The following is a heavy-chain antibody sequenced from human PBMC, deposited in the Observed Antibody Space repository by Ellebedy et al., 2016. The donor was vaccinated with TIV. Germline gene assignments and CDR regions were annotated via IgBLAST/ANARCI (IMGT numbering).Heavy chain of an antibody. D-gene: IGHD3-16*01. CDR1: GGSISSYY. CDR3: ARHFGGYDPPDY. Sequence: GSLRLXXTVSGGSISSYYWSWIRQPPGKGLEWIRYIYYSGSTYYNPSLKSRVTISVDTSKNQFSLKLSSVTAADTAVYYCARHFGGYDPPDYWGQGTLVTVSS. J-gene: IGHJ4*02. V-gene: IGHV4-59*04. CDR2: IYYSGST.